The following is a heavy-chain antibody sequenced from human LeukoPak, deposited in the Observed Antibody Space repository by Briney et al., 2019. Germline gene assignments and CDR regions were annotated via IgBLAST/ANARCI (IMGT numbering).Heavy chain of an antibody. V-gene: IGHV4-30-4*01. J-gene: IGHJ4*02. D-gene: IGHD3-16*01. CDR3: ARAVGGYHFDY. Sequence: SQTLSLTCSVSGGSISSDDYSWSWIRQPPGKGLEWIGYIFHTGSAYYSPSLKSRLTISVDTSKKQFSLKLSSVTAADTAVYYCARAVGGYHFDYWGQGTLVAGSS. CDR2: IFHTGSA. CDR1: GGSISSDDYS.